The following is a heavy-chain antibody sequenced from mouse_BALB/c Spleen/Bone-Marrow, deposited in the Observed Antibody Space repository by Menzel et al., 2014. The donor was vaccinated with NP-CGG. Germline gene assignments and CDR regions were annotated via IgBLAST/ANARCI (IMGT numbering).Heavy chain of an antibody. CDR3: ARDTNYGNYYWYFDV. CDR1: GFTFSDYY. V-gene: IGHV7-3*02. Sequence: EVKLMESGGGLVQPGGSLRLSCATSGFTFSDYYMSWVRQPPGKALEWLGFIRNKANGYTTEYSASVKGRFTTSRDNSQSILYLQMNTLRAEDSATYYCARDTNYGNYYWYFDVWGAGTTVTVSS. CDR2: IRNKANGYTT. D-gene: IGHD2-1*01. J-gene: IGHJ1*01.